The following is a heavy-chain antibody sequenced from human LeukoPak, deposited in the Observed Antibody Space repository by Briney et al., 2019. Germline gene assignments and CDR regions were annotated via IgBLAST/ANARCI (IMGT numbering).Heavy chain of an antibody. CDR3: VRALYNPRRWFDP. CDR2: INPSGGST. J-gene: IGHJ5*02. Sequence: GASVKVSCKASGYTFTSYYMHWVRQAPGQGLEXXGIINPSGGSTSYAQKFQGRVTMTRDTSTSTVYMELSSLRSEDTAVYYCVRALYNPRRWFDPWGQGTLVTVSS. CDR1: GYTFTSYY. V-gene: IGHV1-46*01. D-gene: IGHD5-24*01.